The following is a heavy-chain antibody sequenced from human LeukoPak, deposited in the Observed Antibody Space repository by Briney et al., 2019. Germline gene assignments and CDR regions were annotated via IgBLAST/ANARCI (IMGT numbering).Heavy chain of an antibody. D-gene: IGHD2-15*01. CDR3: ARDSPVGYCSGGSCPALDI. CDR2: ISSSSSYI. Sequence: GGSLRLSCAASGFTFSSYAINWVRQAPGKGLEWVSSISSSSSYIYYADSVKGRFTISRDNAKNSLYLQMNSLRAEDTAVYYCARDSPVGYCSGGSCPALDIWGQGTMVTVSS. V-gene: IGHV3-21*01. J-gene: IGHJ3*02. CDR1: GFTFSSYA.